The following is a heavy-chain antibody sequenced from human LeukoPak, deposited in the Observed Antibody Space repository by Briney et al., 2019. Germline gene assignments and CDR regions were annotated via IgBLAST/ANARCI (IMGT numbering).Heavy chain of an antibody. CDR2: ISGSGGST. CDR1: GFTFSSYA. J-gene: IGHJ4*02. D-gene: IGHD3-22*01. Sequence: TGGSLRLSCAAPGFTFSSYAMSWVRQAPGKGLEWVSAISGSGGSTYYADSVKGRFTISRDNSKNTLYLQMNSLRAEDTAVYYCAKGPKGTYYYDSSGYSYYFDYWGQGTLVTVSS. CDR3: AKGPKGTYYYDSSGYSYYFDY. V-gene: IGHV3-23*01.